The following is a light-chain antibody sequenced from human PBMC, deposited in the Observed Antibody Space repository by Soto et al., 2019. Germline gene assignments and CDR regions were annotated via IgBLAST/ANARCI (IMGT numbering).Light chain of an antibody. CDR2: GTS. V-gene: IGKV3-15*01. CDR1: QSVGSD. Sequence: EIVMTQSPATLSVSPGERATLSCRASQSVGSDLAWYQQKPGQAPRLVIYGTSTRATGIPARFSGSGSGTEFTLTISGLQSEDFAVYYCQQYNNWPPWTFXQGTKVDIK. CDR3: QQYNNWPPWT. J-gene: IGKJ1*01.